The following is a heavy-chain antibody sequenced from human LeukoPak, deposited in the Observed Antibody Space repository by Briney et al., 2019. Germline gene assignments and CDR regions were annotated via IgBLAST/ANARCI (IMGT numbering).Heavy chain of an antibody. CDR2: IYYSGST. D-gene: IGHD6-19*01. J-gene: IGHJ4*02. CDR1: GGSISSYY. Sequence: SETLSLTCTVSGGSISSYYWSWIRQPPGKGLEWIGYIYYSGSTNYNPSLKSRVTISVDTSKNQFSLKLSSVTAADTAVYYCARGSGWYYYWGQGALVTVSS. V-gene: IGHV4-59*08. CDR3: ARGSGWYYY.